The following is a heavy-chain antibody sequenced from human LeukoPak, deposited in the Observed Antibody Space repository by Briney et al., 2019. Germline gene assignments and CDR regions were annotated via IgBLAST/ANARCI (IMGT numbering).Heavy chain of an antibody. CDR3: ARGVMDWLLDY. CDR1: GESVSGFY. J-gene: IGHJ4*02. CDR2: IYYTGST. V-gene: IGHV4-59*02. D-gene: IGHD3/OR15-3a*01. Sequence: PSETLSLTCGISGESVSGFYWNWIRQTPWKGLEWIGYIYYTGSTNYNPSLRSRVTISIDTSKNQFSLKLSSVTAADTAVYYCARGVMDWLLDYWGQGTLVTVSS.